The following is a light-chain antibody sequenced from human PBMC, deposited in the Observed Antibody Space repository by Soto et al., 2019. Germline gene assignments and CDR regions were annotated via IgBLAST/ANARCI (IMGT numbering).Light chain of an antibody. CDR3: AAWDDSLNGCV. CDR2: SDN. V-gene: IGLV1-44*01. CDR1: SSNLRTYS. J-gene: IGLJ1*01. Sequence: QSVLTQPPSASGTPGHRLTISCAGISSNLRTYSVSWYQQFPGTAPRLLIYSDNQRPSGVPDRFSASKYGASASLAISALQSEDEADFYCAAWDDSLNGCVFGNEAKVTVL.